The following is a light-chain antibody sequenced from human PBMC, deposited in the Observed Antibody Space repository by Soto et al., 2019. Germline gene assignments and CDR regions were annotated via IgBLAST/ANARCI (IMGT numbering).Light chain of an antibody. CDR1: SSDVGGYNY. V-gene: IGLV2-14*01. CDR3: SSYTSSSTPYV. CDR2: DVT. Sequence: QSALTQPASVSGSPGQSITISCTGTSSDVGGYNYVSWYQQHPVKAPKLMIYDVTNRPSGVSDSFSGSKSGNTASLTISGLQAEDEADYYCSSYTSSSTPYVFGTGTKLTVL. J-gene: IGLJ1*01.